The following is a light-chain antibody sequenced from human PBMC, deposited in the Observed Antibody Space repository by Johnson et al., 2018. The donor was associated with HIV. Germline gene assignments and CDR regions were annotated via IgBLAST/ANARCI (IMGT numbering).Light chain of an antibody. J-gene: IGLJ1*01. V-gene: IGLV1-51*01. CDR2: ENN. CDR1: SSNIGNNY. Sequence: QSVLTQPPSVSAAPGQKVTISCSGSSSNIGNNYVSWYQQLPGTAPKLLIYENNKRPSGIPDRFSGSKSGTSATLGITGLQTGDEADYYCGTWDSSLNVFGTGTNVTVL. CDR3: GTWDSSLNV.